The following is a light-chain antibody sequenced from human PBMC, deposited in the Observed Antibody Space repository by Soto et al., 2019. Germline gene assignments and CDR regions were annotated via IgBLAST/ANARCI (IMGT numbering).Light chain of an antibody. CDR1: QSVSSN. CDR2: LAS. J-gene: IGKJ1*01. CDR3: QQYHACPPR. Sequence: EIVMTQSPATLSVSPGERATLSCRASQSVSSNLAWYQQKPGQAPRLLIYLASFRAGGIPARFSGSGSGTQFTLTISSLQSEDFAVYYCQQYHACPPRLGHGPKAAI. V-gene: IGKV3-15*01.